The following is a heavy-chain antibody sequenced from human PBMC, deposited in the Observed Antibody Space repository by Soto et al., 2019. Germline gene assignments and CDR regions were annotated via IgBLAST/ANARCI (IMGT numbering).Heavy chain of an antibody. D-gene: IGHD2-15*01. Sequence: QVQLQESGPGLVQPSETLSLTCTVSGASVSSSSYYWSWIRQPLGKGLEWIGYIYYSGSTNYSPPLKSRVTISIDTSKNQFSLKLSSVTAADSAVYYCARSGYCSGGSCSFNWFDPWGQGTLVTVSS. CDR3: ARSGYCSGGSCSFNWFDP. CDR1: GASVSSSSYY. CDR2: IYYSGST. J-gene: IGHJ5*02. V-gene: IGHV4-61*01.